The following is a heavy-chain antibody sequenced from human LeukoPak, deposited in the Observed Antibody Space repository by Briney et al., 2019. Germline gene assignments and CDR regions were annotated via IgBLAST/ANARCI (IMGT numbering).Heavy chain of an antibody. CDR1: GFTFRSYS. D-gene: IGHD3-10*02. V-gene: IGHV3-21*01. J-gene: IGHJ6*04. Sequence: GGSLRLSCAASGFTFRSYSMNWVRQAPGKGLEWVSSISFSGGYIYYADSLKGRITISRDNAKNSLYLQMNSLRAEDTAVYYCAELGITMIGGVWGKGTTVTISS. CDR3: AELGITMIGGV. CDR2: ISFSGGYI.